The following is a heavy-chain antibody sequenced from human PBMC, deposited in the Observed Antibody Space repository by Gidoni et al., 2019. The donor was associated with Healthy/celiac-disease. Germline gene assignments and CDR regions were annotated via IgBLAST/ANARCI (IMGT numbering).Heavy chain of an antibody. J-gene: IGHJ4*02. V-gene: IGHV5-51*01. D-gene: IGHD2-8*02. CDR3: ARLTGDVGAHGVYYFDY. CDR2: IYPGDSDT. CDR1: GYSFTSYW. Sequence: VQLVQSGAEVKKPGASLKISCKGSGYSFTSYWIGWVLQMPGKGLEWMGIIYPGDSDTRDSPSYQGKVTISADKSIRTAYLQWSSLKASDTAMYYCARLTGDVGAHGVYYFDYWGQGTLVTVSS.